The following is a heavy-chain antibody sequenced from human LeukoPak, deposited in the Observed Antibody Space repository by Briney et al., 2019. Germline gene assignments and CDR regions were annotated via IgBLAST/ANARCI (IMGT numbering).Heavy chain of an antibody. CDR3: ARDGTSTDDY. CDR2: ISGNNDNP. Sequence: ASVRVSCKTSGYTCSNFGNNWVRQAPGPGLEWMGWISGNNDNPNYGQKFQGRFTVTTDSSTSTAYMELRNLRFDDTAVYYCARDGTSTDDYWGQGTLVTVSS. V-gene: IGHV1-18*01. D-gene: IGHD2-2*01. J-gene: IGHJ4*02. CDR1: GYTCSNFG.